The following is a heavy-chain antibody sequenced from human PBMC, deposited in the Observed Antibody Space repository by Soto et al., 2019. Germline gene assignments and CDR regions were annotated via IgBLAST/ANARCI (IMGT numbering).Heavy chain of an antibody. V-gene: IGHV1-46*01. CDR2: INPSGGST. Sequence: QVQLVQSGAEVKKPGASVKVSCKASGYTFTSYYMHWVRQAPGQGLEWMGIINPSGGSTSYAQKFQGRVTMTRDTSTSTGYMELSSLRSEDTAVYYCAREQLVYYYYYGMDVWGQGTTVTVSS. D-gene: IGHD6-13*01. J-gene: IGHJ6*02. CDR3: AREQLVYYYYYGMDV. CDR1: GYTFTSYY.